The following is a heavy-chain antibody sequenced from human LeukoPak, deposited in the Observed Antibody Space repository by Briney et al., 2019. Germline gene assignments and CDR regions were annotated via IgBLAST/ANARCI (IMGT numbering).Heavy chain of an antibody. J-gene: IGHJ4*02. CDR2: ISLSGLT. V-gene: IGHV4-4*02. CDR1: GGYITCTNW. D-gene: IGHD2-8*01. CDR3: SRENGAFSPFGY. Sequence: PAETLCLTCGVSGGYITCTNWWRWVRQPPGQGLEWIGEISLSGLTNYNPSLKSRVTMALDKSTNHLSLNLTSVTAADTAVYYCSRENGAFSPFGYWGQGTVVPVSS.